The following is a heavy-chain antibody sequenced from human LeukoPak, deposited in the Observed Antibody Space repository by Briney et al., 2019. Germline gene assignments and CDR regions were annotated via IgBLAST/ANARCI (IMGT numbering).Heavy chain of an antibody. CDR2: ITGDGSST. V-gene: IGHV3-74*01. J-gene: IGHJ3*01. CDR3: AKPRDIDSWAFDV. D-gene: IGHD2-15*01. Sequence: GGSLRLSCAASGFTFSGYWMHWVRQVPGKGLVWVSRITGDGSSTTYADSVKGRFTISRDNSENTLYLQMNSLRTEDTAVYYCAKPRDIDSWAFDVWGQGTMVTVS. CDR1: GFTFSGYW.